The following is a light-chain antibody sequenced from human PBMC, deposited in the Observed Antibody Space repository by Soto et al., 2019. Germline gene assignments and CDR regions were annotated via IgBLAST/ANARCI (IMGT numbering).Light chain of an antibody. CDR3: QQYNSYSGT. J-gene: IGKJ1*01. Sequence: DIQMTQSPSTLSASVGDRVTITCRASQSISSWLAWYQQKPGKAPKLLIYDASSLESGVPSRFSGSGSGTEFTLTISSLQPDDFATYYCQQYNSYSGTSGQGTKV. CDR1: QSISSW. V-gene: IGKV1-5*01. CDR2: DAS.